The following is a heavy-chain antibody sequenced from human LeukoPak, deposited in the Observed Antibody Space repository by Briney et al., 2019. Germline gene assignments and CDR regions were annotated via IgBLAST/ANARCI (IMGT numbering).Heavy chain of an antibody. CDR3: ARVDYGDYVWDWFDP. CDR1: GGSFSGYY. Sequence: SETLSLTCAVYGGSFSGYYWSWIRQPPGKGLEWIGEINHSGSTNYNPSLKSRVTISVDTSKNQFSLKLSSVTAADTAVYYCARVDYGDYVWDWFDPWGQGTLVTVSS. D-gene: IGHD4-17*01. V-gene: IGHV4-34*01. CDR2: INHSGST. J-gene: IGHJ5*02.